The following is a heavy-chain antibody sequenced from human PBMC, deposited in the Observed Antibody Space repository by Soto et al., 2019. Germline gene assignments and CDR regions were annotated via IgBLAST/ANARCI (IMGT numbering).Heavy chain of an antibody. D-gene: IGHD6-25*01. J-gene: IGHJ5*02. CDR2: IYYSGST. Sequence: SETLSLTCTVSGGSINSYYWSWIRQPPGKGLEWIGYIYYSGSTNYNPSLKSRVTISVDTSMNQFSLKLSSVTAADTAVYYCARGGSSAWHNWFDPWGQGTLVTVSS. V-gene: IGHV4-59*01. CDR3: ARGGSSAWHNWFDP. CDR1: GGSINSYY.